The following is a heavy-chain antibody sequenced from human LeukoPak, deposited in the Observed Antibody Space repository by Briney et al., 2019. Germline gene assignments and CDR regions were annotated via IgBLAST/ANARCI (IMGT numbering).Heavy chain of an antibody. CDR3: ARGSGDGYNYHSEVPDDAFDI. CDR1: GYTFTGYY. CDR2: INPNSGGT. V-gene: IGHV1-2*02. D-gene: IGHD5-24*01. J-gene: IGHJ3*02. Sequence: GASVKVSCKASGYTFTGYYMHWVRQAPGQGLEWMGWINPNSGGTNYAQKFQGRVTMTRDTSISTAYMELSRPRSDDTAVYYCARGSGDGYNYHSEVPDDAFDIWGQGTMVTVSS.